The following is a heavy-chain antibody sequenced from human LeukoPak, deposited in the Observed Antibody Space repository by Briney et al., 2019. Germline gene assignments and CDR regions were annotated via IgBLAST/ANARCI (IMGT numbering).Heavy chain of an antibody. V-gene: IGHV3-74*01. CDR2: INSDGSWT. CDR1: GNYW. J-gene: IGHJ4*02. D-gene: IGHD1-26*01. Sequence: GGSLRLSCAASGNYWMHWVRQAPGKGLVWVSHINSDGSWTSYADSVKGRFTISRDNAKNSLFLQMNSLRAEDTAVYYCATRYLLVGATTALFPDYWGQGTLVTVSS. CDR3: ATRYLLVGATTALFPDY.